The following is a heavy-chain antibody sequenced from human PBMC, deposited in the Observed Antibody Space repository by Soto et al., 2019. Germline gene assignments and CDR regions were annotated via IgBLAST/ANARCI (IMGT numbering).Heavy chain of an antibody. D-gene: IGHD3-10*01. J-gene: IGHJ4*02. Sequence: SETLSLTCTVSGGSISSYYWSWIRQPPGKGLEWIGYIYYSGSTNYNPSLKSRVTISVDTSKNQFSLKLSSVTAADTAVYYCACGRPGAPDNGSGSPIDYWGQGTLVTVSS. CDR2: IYYSGST. V-gene: IGHV4-59*01. CDR1: GGSISSYY. CDR3: ACGRPGAPDNGSGSPIDY.